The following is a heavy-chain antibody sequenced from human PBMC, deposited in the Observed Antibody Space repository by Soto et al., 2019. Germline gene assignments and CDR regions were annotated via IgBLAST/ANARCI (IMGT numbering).Heavy chain of an antibody. CDR3: ATRGCSTTTCKNWFDP. Sequence: PGESLKISCKGSGYTFTRYWIGWVRQMPGKGLEWMGIIYPGDSDTRYSPSFQGQVTISADKSISTAYLQWSSLKASDTAMYYCATRGCSTTTCKNWFDPWGQGTLVTVS. V-gene: IGHV5-51*01. CDR1: GYTFTRYW. D-gene: IGHD2-2*01. J-gene: IGHJ5*02. CDR2: IYPGDSDT.